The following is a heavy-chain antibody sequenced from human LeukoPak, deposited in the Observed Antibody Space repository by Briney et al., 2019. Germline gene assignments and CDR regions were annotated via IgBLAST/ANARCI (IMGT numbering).Heavy chain of an antibody. J-gene: IGHJ4*02. CDR2: IGYTGTNT. CDR1: GFNFSSFG. CDR3: ARDLTGKYYIAY. D-gene: IGHD2-8*02. Sequence: GGSLRLSCAASGFNFSSFGMHWVRQAPGEGLEWVAYIGYTGTNTYYADSVNGRFTISRDNSKNTVHLQMNSLRAADTALYSCARDLTGKYYIAYWGQGTLVTVSS. V-gene: IGHV3-30*02.